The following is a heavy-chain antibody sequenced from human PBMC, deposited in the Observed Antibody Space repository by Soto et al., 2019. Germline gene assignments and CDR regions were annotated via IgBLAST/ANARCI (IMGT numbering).Heavy chain of an antibody. J-gene: IGHJ4*02. D-gene: IGHD4-4*01. V-gene: IGHV1-69*13. CDR3: ASSAVGSTTVTHKFDY. CDR1: GGTFSSYA. CDR2: IIPIFGTA. Sequence: SVKVSCKASGGTFSSYAISWVRQAPGQGLEWMGGIIPIFGTANYAQKFQGRVTITADESTSAAYMELSSLRSEDTAVYYCASSAVGSTTVTHKFDYWGQGTLVTVYS.